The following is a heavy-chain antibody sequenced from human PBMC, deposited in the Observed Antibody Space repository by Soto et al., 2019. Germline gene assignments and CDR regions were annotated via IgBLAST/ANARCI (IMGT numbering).Heavy chain of an antibody. CDR1: GGSISSGGYC. J-gene: IGHJ4*02. D-gene: IGHD4-17*01. Sequence: TSETLSLTCTVSGGSISSGGYCWSWFRQYPVKGLEWIGYIYYSGSSSSNPSLKSRVTMSVDTSKNQFSLRLISVTAADTAVYYCARVVDYGDYVDFWGQGTLVTVSS. V-gene: IGHV4-31*03. CDR3: ARVVDYGDYVDF. CDR2: IYYSGSS.